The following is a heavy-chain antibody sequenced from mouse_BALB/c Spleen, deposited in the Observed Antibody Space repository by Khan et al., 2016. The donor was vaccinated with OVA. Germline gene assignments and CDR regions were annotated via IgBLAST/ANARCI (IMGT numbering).Heavy chain of an antibody. CDR2: ISPGSGDT. V-gene: IGHV1-77*01. J-gene: IGHJ3*01. CDR1: GYTFTDYY. D-gene: IGHD1-2*01. CDR3: ARRNYFGYTFAY. Sequence: QVQLQQSGAELARPGASVKLSCKASGYTFTDYYINWVKQRTGQGLEWIGEISPGSGDTYYNEKFKGKATLTADKSSPTVYMQLSSLTSEASAVYFCARRNYFGYTFAYWGQGTLVTVSA.